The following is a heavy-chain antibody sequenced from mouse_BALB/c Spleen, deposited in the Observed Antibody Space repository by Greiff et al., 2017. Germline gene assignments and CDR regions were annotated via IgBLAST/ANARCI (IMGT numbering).Heavy chain of an antibody. Sequence: VMLVESGPGLVAPSQSLSITCTVSGFSLTSYGVHWVRQPPGKGLEWLGVIWAGGSTNYNSALMSRLSISKDNSKSQVFLKMNSLQTDDTAMYYCARSYYRYDGKYYYAMDYWGQGTSVTVSS. CDR1: GFSLTSYG. CDR2: IWAGGST. D-gene: IGHD2-14*01. V-gene: IGHV2-9*02. CDR3: ARSYYRYDGKYYYAMDY. J-gene: IGHJ4*01.